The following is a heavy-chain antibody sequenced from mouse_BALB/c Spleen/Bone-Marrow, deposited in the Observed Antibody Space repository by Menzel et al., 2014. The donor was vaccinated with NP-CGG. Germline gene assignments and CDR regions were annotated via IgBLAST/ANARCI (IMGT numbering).Heavy chain of an antibody. CDR2: ISDGGSYT. J-gene: IGHJ1*01. CDR1: GFTFSDYY. V-gene: IGHV5-4*02. D-gene: IGHD1-1*01. Sequence: DVKLVESGGGLVKPGGSLKLSCAASGFTFSDYYMYWFRQTPEKRLEWVATISDGGSYTYYPDSVKGRFTISRDNAKNNLYLQMSSLKSEDTAMYYCARFYYYGSSYFDVWGAGTTVTVSS. CDR3: ARFYYYGSSYFDV.